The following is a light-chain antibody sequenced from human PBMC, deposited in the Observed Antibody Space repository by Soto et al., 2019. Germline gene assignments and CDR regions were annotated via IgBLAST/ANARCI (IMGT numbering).Light chain of an antibody. J-gene: IGLJ1*01. CDR3: SSWTSSSLRGYV. Sequence: QCALTQPASVSGSPGHSITISCTRASSDVGGYNYVSWYQQHPGKAPKLMIYEVSNRPSGVSNRFSGSKSGNTASLTISGLQAEDEADYCCSSWTSSSLRGYVFGTETKVTVL. V-gene: IGLV2-14*01. CDR2: EVS. CDR1: SSDVGGYNY.